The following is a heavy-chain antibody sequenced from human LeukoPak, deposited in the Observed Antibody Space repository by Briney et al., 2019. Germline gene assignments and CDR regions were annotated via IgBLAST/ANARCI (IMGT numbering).Heavy chain of an antibody. CDR3: ARVGVVVPAAMPYRGSYSFDY. CDR1: GYTFTSYG. J-gene: IGHJ4*02. D-gene: IGHD2-2*01. Sequence: GASVKVSCKASGYTFTSYGISWVRQAPGQGLEWMGWISAYNGNTNYAQKLQGRVTMTTDTSTSTAYMELRSLRSDDTAVYYCARVGVVVPAAMPYRGSYSFDYWGQGTLVTVSS. V-gene: IGHV1-18*01. CDR2: ISAYNGNT.